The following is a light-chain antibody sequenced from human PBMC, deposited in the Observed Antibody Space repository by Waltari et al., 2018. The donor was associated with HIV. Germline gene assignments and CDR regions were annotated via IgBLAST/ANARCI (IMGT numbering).Light chain of an antibody. Sequence: SYVLTQPPSLSVAPGETATIPCGGANIGRESVPWYQQKPGRAPQLVIYLDFDRPSGIPERFAGSNSGNTATLTITRVESGDEADYFCQVWDSSSDQPVFGAGTKVTVL. CDR3: QVWDSSSDQPV. CDR1: NIGRES. V-gene: IGLV3-21*01. J-gene: IGLJ1*01. CDR2: LDF.